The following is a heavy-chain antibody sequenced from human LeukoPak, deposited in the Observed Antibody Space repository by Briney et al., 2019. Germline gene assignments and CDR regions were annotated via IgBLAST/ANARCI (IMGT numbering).Heavy chain of an antibody. CDR3: AREHNWNLSFDY. J-gene: IGHJ4*02. D-gene: IGHD1-20*01. V-gene: IGHV4-31*03. Sequence: SETLSLTCTVSGGSITTGGYFWSWIRQQPGKGLECIGHISYSGSTYYTPSLKSRVTISADRSKNQFSLKLSSVTAADTAVYYCAREHNWNLSFDYWGQGTLVTVSS. CDR1: GGSITTGGYF. CDR2: ISYSGST.